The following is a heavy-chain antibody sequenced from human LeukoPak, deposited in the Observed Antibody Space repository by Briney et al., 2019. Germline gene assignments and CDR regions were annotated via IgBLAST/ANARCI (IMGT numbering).Heavy chain of an antibody. CDR3: ARGGGQQLVGGYYYYYYMDV. CDR1: GGSISSYY. J-gene: IGHJ6*03. Sequence: SETLSLTCTVSGGSISSYYWSWIRQPAGKGLEWIGRIYTSGSTNYNPSLKSRVTISVDKSKNQFSLKLSSVTAADTAVYYCARGGGQQLVGGYYYYYYMDVWGKGTTVTVSS. D-gene: IGHD6-13*01. V-gene: IGHV4-4*07. CDR2: IYTSGST.